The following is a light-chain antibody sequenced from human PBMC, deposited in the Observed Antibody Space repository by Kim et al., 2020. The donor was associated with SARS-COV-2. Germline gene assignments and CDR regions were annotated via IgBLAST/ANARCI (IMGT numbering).Light chain of an antibody. Sequence: SPRESASLSSIATQSLRLILLACYQQTPCQAPMLLIYGASSRAPGIPDRFSGSGSGTDFSLTISRLGPEDFAVYSCQHYGISPLYTFGQAPKLEI. CDR1: QSLRLIL. CDR2: GAS. J-gene: IGKJ2*01. V-gene: IGKV3-20*01. CDR3: QHYGISPLYT.